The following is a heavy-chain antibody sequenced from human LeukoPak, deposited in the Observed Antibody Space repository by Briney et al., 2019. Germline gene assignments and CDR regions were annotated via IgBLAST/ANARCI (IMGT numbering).Heavy chain of an antibody. D-gene: IGHD6-13*01. CDR3: ASLAAAGSDY. J-gene: IGHJ4*02. V-gene: IGHV3-30*04. Sequence: GRPLRLSCAASGFTFCRYAMHWVRHAPGKALEGVAVISYDGSNKYYADSVEGRFTISRDNSKNTLYLQMNSLRAEDTGVYYCASLAAAGSDYWGQGTLVTVSS. CDR2: ISYDGSNK. CDR1: GFTFCRYA.